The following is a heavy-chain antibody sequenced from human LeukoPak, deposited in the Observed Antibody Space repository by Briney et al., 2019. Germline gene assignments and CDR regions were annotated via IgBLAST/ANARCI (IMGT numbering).Heavy chain of an antibody. CDR2: ISSSSSYI. J-gene: IGHJ4*02. CDR1: GFTFSSYS. CDR3: ARELFDFDY. V-gene: IGHV3-21*04. D-gene: IGHD3-10*01. Sequence: PGGSLRLSCAASGFTFSSYSMNWVRQAPGKGLEWVSSISSSSSYIHSADSVRGRFTISRDNAKNSLFLQMNSLRAEDTAIYYCARELFDFDYWGQGTLVTVSS.